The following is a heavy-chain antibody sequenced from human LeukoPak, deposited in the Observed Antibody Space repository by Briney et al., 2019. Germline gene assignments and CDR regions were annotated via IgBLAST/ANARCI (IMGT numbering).Heavy chain of an antibody. V-gene: IGHV4-4*07. J-gene: IGHJ5*02. Sequence: SETLSLTCTVSGGSISSYHWSWIRQPAGKGLEWIGRIYTSGSTNYNPSLKSRVTMSVDTSKNQFSLKLSSVTAADTAVYYCARDQLRANWFDPWGQGTLVTVSS. CDR2: IYTSGST. CDR3: ARDQLRANWFDP. D-gene: IGHD3-10*01. CDR1: GGSISSYH.